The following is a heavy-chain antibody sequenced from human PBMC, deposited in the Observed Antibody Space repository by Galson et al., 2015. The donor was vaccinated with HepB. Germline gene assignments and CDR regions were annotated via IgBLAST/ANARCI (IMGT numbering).Heavy chain of an antibody. CDR1: GYTLTELS. J-gene: IGHJ6*02. CDR3: ATAGNGAALIYYYGMDV. V-gene: IGHV1-24*01. D-gene: IGHD6-13*01. CDR2: FDPEDGET. Sequence: SVKVSCKVSGYTLTELSMHWVRQAPGKGLEWMGGFDPEDGETIYAQKFQGRVTMTEDISTDTAYMELSSLRSEDTAVYYCATAGNGAALIYYYGMDVWGQGTTVTVSS.